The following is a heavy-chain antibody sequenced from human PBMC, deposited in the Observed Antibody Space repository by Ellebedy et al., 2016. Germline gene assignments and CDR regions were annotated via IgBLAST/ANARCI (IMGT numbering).Heavy chain of an antibody. CDR1: GFTFSSWG. V-gene: IGHV3-21*01. Sequence: GGSLRLXCVASGFTFSSWGMNWVRQAPGKGLEWVSSIDSSKSYIYYADSVMGRFTISRDNAKNSLYLQMNSLRADDTAVYYCVRPYEVPTHKYYYYMDVWGKGTTVTVSS. CDR3: VRPYEVPTHKYYYYMDV. D-gene: IGHD3-22*01. J-gene: IGHJ6*03. CDR2: IDSSKSYI.